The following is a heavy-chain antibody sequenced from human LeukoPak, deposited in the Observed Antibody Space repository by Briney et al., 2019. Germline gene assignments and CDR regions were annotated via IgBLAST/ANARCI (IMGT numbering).Heavy chain of an antibody. CDR3: TTHYDFWSGYEQKPDY. V-gene: IGHV3-49*04. D-gene: IGHD3-3*01. CDR1: GFTFGDYA. CDR2: IRSKAYGGTT. Sequence: GGSLRLSCTASGFTFGDYAMSWVRQAPGKGLEWVGCIRSKAYGGTTEYAASVKGRFTISRDDSKSIAYLQMNSLKTEDTAVYYRTTHYDFWSGYEQKPDYWGQGTLVTVSS. J-gene: IGHJ4*02.